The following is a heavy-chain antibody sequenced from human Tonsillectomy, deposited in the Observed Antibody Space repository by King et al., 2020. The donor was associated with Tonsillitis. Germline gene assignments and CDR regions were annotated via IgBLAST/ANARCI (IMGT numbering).Heavy chain of an antibody. D-gene: IGHD3-16*01. Sequence: QLQESGPGLVKPSETLSLTCTVSGGSISSDSLSWIRQAAGKGLKWIGRIYSDGNPRYNPSLKSRVTVSVDTSKNRFYLNLTSVTAADAAIYYCARGLGAAWDNNWFDPWGQGTLVTVSS. V-gene: IGHV4-4*07. CDR2: IYSDGNP. CDR1: GGSISSDS. J-gene: IGHJ5*02. CDR3: ARGLGAAWDNNWFDP.